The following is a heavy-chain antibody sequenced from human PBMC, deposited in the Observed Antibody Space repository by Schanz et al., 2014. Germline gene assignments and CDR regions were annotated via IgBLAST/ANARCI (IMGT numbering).Heavy chain of an antibody. CDR3: AKSDAFDI. Sequence: EVQLVESGGGLVQPGGSLRLSCAASGFTFSNYWMHWVRQAPGKGLVWVSRINGDGSRTAYADSVKGRFTISRDNAKNTLYLQMNSLRAEDTAVYYCAKSDAFDIWGQGTTVTVS. CDR1: GFTFSNYW. J-gene: IGHJ3*02. V-gene: IGHV3-74*01. CDR2: INGDGSRT.